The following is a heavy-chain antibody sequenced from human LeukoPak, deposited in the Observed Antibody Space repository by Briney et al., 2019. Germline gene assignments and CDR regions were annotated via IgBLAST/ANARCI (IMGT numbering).Heavy chain of an antibody. D-gene: IGHD5-18*01. V-gene: IGHV3-23*01. CDR3: AKEFRYGYAFDV. J-gene: IGHJ3*01. CDR1: GFSFGSYV. CDR2: ITGSGSIT. Sequence: PGGSLRLSCAASGFSFGSYVMSWVRQAPGKGLECVSGITGSGSITYYADSVKGRFTISRDNSKDTVYLHMNSLRAEDTALYYCAKEFRYGYAFDVWGQGTMVSVSS.